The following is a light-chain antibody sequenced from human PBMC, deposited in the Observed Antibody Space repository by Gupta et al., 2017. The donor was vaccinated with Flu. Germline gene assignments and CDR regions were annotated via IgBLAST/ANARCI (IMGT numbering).Light chain of an antibody. Sequence: QLVLTQSPSASASLGASVKLTCTLSSGHSSYAIAWHQQQPEKGPRYLIKLDSDGSHSKGDGIPDRFSGSSSVAERYLTISSLQFEDEADYYCQTWGTGIRVFGGGTKLTVL. CDR3: QTWGTGIRV. V-gene: IGLV4-69*01. CDR2: LDSDGSH. J-gene: IGLJ3*02. CDR1: SGHSSYA.